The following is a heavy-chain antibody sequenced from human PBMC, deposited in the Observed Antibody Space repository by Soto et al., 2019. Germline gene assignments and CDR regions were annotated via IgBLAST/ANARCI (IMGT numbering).Heavy chain of an antibody. CDR2: IVVGSGNT. D-gene: IGHD6-19*01. Sequence: EASVKVSSKASGYTFSNFAMHWVHQAPGQRLEWIGWIVVGSGNTNYAQKLQGRVTMTTDTSTSTAYMELRSLRSDDTAVYYCARVASSWLATFDPWGQGTLVSVSS. CDR1: GYTFSNFA. CDR3: ARVASSWLATFDP. V-gene: IGHV1-3*01. J-gene: IGHJ5*02.